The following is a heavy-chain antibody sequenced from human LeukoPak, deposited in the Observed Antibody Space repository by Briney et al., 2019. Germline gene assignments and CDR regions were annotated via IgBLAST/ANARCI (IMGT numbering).Heavy chain of an antibody. D-gene: IGHD3-22*01. J-gene: IGHJ5*02. V-gene: IGHV3-48*01. Sequence: GGSLRLSCAASGFTFSSYSMNWVRQAPGKGLEWVSYISSSSSTIYYADSVKGRFTISRDNAKNSLYLQMNSLRAEDTAVYYCARGGSGYSNSPWGQGTLVTVSS. CDR2: ISSSSSTI. CDR1: GFTFSSYS. CDR3: ARGGSGYSNSP.